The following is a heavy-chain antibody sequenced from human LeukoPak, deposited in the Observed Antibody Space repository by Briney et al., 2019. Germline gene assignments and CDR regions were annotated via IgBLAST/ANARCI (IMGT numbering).Heavy chain of an antibody. Sequence: GGSLRLSCAASGFTFSHYWMHWVRQAPGKGLVWVSRINSDGSSTSYADYAKGRFTISTDNAKKTLYLQMNSLRPEDTAVYYCAKDPDAFCGGDCYAWEPRYMDVWGKGTTVTVSS. V-gene: IGHV3-74*01. J-gene: IGHJ6*03. D-gene: IGHD2-21*02. CDR3: AKDPDAFCGGDCYAWEPRYMDV. CDR2: INSDGSST. CDR1: GFTFSHYW.